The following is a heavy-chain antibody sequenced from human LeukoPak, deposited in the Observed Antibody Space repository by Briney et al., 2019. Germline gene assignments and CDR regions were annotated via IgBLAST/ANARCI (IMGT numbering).Heavy chain of an antibody. J-gene: IGHJ6*04. D-gene: IGHD3-10*01. CDR3: ARERFGEGHYYYGMDV. Sequence: SVKVSCKASGGTFSSYAISWVRQAPGQGLEWMGRIIPIFGIANYAQKFQGRVTITADKSTSTAYMELSSLRSEDTAVYYCARERFGEGHYYYGMDVWGKGTTVTVSS. V-gene: IGHV1-69*04. CDR1: GGTFSSYA. CDR2: IIPIFGIA.